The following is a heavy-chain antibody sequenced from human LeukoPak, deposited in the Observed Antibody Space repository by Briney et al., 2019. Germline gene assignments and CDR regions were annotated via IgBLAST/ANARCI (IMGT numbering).Heavy chain of an antibody. Sequence: PGGSLRLSCAASGFTFSSYAMSWVRQAPGKGLEWVSAISGSGGSTYYADSVKGRFTISRDNSKNSLYLQMNSLRAEDTAVYYCARNATIYYDSSGTNYWGQGTLVTVSS. CDR1: GFTFSSYA. V-gene: IGHV3-23*01. CDR3: ARNATIYYDSSGTNY. CDR2: ISGSGGST. D-gene: IGHD3-22*01. J-gene: IGHJ4*02.